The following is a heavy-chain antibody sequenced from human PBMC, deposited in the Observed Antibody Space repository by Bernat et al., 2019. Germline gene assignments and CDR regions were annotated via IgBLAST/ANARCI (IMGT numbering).Heavy chain of an antibody. CDR2: ISYDGSIK. D-gene: IGHD2-15*01. CDR3: ARVQYCSGGTCYSQRNWYFDL. Sequence: QVQLVESGGGVVQPGRSLRLSCAASGFSFGNYAMNWVRQAPGKGLEWWAVISYDGSIKAYTDSVKGRFAISSENSKNTLHLEVNSLRTEDTAVYYCARVQYCSGGTCYSQRNWYFDLWGRGTLVTVSS. J-gene: IGHJ2*01. V-gene: IGHV3-30*09. CDR1: GFSFGNYA.